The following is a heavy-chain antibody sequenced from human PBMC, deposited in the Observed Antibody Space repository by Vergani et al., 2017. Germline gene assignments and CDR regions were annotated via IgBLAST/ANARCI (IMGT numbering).Heavy chain of an antibody. D-gene: IGHD3-10*01. CDR1: GFTFSSYA. CDR2: ISYDGSNK. CDR3: ARDRGGFLLWFGESFDY. V-gene: IGHV3-30-3*01. Sequence: QVQLVESGGGVVQPGRSLRLSCAASGFTFSSYAMHWVRQAPGKGLEWVAVISYDGSNKYYADSVKGRFTISRDNSKNTLYLQMNSLRAEDTAVYYCARDRGGFLLWFGESFDYWGQGTLVTVSS. J-gene: IGHJ4*02.